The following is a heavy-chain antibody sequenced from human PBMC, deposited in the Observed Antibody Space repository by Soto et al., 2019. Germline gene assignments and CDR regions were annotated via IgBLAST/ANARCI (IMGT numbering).Heavy chain of an antibody. CDR3: AKGRSYYYYYGVDV. CDR2: IIDSGGST. V-gene: IGHV3-23*01. CDR1: GFTFSSYT. J-gene: IGHJ6*02. Sequence: PGGSLRLSCAASGFTFSSYTMTWVRQAPGERLEWVSDIIDSGGSTYYADSVKGRFTISRDNSKSTLYLQMNSLRAEDTALYYCAKGRSYYYYYGVDVWGQGTTVTVS.